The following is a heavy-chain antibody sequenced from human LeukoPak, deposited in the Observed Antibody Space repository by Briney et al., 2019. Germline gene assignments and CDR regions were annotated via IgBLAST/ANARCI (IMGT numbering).Heavy chain of an antibody. Sequence: GASVKVSCKASGGTFISYAISWVRQAPGQGLEWMGGIIPIFGTANYAQKFQGRVTITADESTSTAYMELSSLRSEDTAVYYCARDGIAARPNVYYFDYWGQGTLVTVSS. CDR2: IIPIFGTA. CDR3: ARDGIAARPNVYYFDY. D-gene: IGHD6-6*01. J-gene: IGHJ4*02. CDR1: GGTFISYA. V-gene: IGHV1-69*13.